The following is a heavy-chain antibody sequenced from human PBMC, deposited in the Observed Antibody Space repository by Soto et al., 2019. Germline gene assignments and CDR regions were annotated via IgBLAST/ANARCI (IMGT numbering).Heavy chain of an antibody. D-gene: IGHD4-17*01. V-gene: IGHV2-5*02. J-gene: IGHJ4*02. CDR2: IYWDDDK. CDR3: AHSTPLLYGGSFDY. Sequence: QITLKESGPTLVKPTQTLTLTCTFSGFSLSTSGVGVGWIRQPPGKALEWHALIYWDDDKRYSPSLKSRLTITKDTSNHQVVLTMTNMDPVDTATYYCAHSTPLLYGGSFDYWGQGTLVTVSS. CDR1: GFSLSTSGVG.